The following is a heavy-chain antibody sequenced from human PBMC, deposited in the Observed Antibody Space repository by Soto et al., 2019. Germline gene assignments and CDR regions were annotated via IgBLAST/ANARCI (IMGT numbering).Heavy chain of an antibody. V-gene: IGHV2-5*02. CDR2: IYWDDDK. CDR3: AHGPSNYDSTHNWFDP. D-gene: IGHD3-3*01. Sequence: GLDLEWLALIYWDDDKRYSPSLKSRLTITKDTSKNQVVLTMTNMDPVDTATYYCAHGPSNYDSTHNWFDPWGQGTLVTVSS. J-gene: IGHJ5*02.